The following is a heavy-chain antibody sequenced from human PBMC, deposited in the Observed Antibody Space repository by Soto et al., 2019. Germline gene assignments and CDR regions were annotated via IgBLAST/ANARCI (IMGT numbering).Heavy chain of an antibody. CDR1: GVSIISSNW. V-gene: IGHV4-4*02. CDR2: IYHSGST. D-gene: IGHD3-16*01. Sequence: LETLSLTCAVSGVSIISSNWLSWVRQPPGKGLEWIGGIYHSGSTNYNPSLKSRVTISVDKSKNQFSLKLSSVTAADTAVYYCASTYYDYVWGSRRSLIDYWGQGTLVTVSS. CDR3: ASTYYDYVWGSRRSLIDY. J-gene: IGHJ4*02.